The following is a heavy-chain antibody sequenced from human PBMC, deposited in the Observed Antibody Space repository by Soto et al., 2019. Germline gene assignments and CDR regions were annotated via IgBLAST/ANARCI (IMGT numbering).Heavy chain of an antibody. V-gene: IGHV4-4*02. Sequence: PSETLSLTCAVSGGSISSSNWWSWVRQPPGKGLEWIGEIYRSGSTNYNPSLKSRVTISVDKSKNQFSLKLSSVTAADTAVYYCARDVYITMVRGVTIDYYYYGMDVWGQGTTVTVSS. J-gene: IGHJ6*02. D-gene: IGHD3-10*01. CDR2: IYRSGST. CDR3: ARDVYITMVRGVTIDYYYYGMDV. CDR1: GGSISSSNW.